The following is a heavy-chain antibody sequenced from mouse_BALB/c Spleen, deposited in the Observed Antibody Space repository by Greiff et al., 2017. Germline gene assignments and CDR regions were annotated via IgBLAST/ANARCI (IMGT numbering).Heavy chain of an antibody. CDR2: IWAGGST. Sequence: QVQLKESGPGLVAPSQSLSITCTVSGFSLTSYGVHWVRQPPGKGLEWLGVIWAGGSTNYNSALMSRLSISKDNSKSQVFLKMNSLQTDDTAMYYCARDPHYYGYEDAMDYWGQGTSVTVSS. CDR3: ARDPHYYGYEDAMDY. V-gene: IGHV2-9*02. D-gene: IGHD1-2*01. J-gene: IGHJ4*01. CDR1: GFSLTSYG.